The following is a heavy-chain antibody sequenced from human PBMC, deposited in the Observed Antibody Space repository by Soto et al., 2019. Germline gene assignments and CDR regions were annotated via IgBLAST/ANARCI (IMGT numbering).Heavy chain of an antibody. V-gene: IGHV4-30-4*01. Sequence: SETLSLTCTVSGGSISSGDYYWSWIRQPPGKGLEWIGYIYYSGSTYYNPSLKSRVTISVDTSKNQFSLKLSSVTAADTAVYYCARDQKDSSGWYETGDYYYGMDVWGQGTTVT. CDR3: ARDQKDSSGWYETGDYYYGMDV. CDR2: IYYSGST. D-gene: IGHD6-19*01. CDR1: GGSISSGDYY. J-gene: IGHJ6*02.